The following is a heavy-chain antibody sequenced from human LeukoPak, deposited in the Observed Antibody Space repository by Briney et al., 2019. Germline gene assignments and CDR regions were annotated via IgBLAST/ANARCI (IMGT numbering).Heavy chain of an antibody. Sequence: SETLSLTCTVSGYSISSGYYWGWIRQPPGKGLEWIGSIYHSGSTYYNPSLKSRVTVSVDTSKNQFSLKLSSVTAADTAVYYCARGSGFLEWSNHYYLDYWGQGTLVTVSS. V-gene: IGHV4-38-2*02. D-gene: IGHD3-3*01. CDR3: ARGSGFLEWSNHYYLDY. CDR1: GYSISSGYY. CDR2: IYHSGST. J-gene: IGHJ4*02.